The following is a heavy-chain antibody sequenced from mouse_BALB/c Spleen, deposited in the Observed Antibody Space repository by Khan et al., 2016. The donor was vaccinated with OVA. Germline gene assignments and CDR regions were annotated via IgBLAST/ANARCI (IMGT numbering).Heavy chain of an antibody. J-gene: IGHJ3*01. CDR2: ISNRGSTT. CDR1: GFTFSDYY. CDR3: AREGDDGGLAY. V-gene: IGHV5-12*02. D-gene: IGHD2-3*01. Sequence: EVELVESGGGLVQPGGSLKLSCATSGFTFSDYYMYWVRQTPEKRLEWVAYISNRGSTTYYPDTGRGRFTISRDNAKNTLYLQMSRLKSEDTAMYYCAREGDDGGLAYWGQGTLVTVSA.